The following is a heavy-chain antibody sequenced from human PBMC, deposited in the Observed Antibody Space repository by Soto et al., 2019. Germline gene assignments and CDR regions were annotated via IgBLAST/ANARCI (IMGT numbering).Heavy chain of an antibody. CDR2: IYSGGST. D-gene: IGHD3-10*01. J-gene: IGHJ5*02. Sequence: EVQLVDSGGGLIQPGGSLRLSCAASGFSVSSSHMNWVRQAPGKGPEWVSVIYSGGSTYYAVSVKGRFTISRDNSKNTVYLQMNSLRAEDTAVYYCARLVPYGSGSYSFRYNWFDPWGQGTLVTVSS. CDR1: GFSVSSSH. V-gene: IGHV3-53*01. CDR3: ARLVPYGSGSYSFRYNWFDP.